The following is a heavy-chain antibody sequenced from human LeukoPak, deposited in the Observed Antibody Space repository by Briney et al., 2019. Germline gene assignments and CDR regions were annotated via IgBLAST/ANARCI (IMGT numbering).Heavy chain of an antibody. J-gene: IGHJ3*02. Sequence: GGSLRLSCAASGFTFSSYAMSWVRQAPGKGLEWVSAISGSGGSTSYAQKFQGRVTMTRDTSTSTVYMELSSLRSEDTAVYYCARDRTLRWLTGLGAFDIWGQGTMVTVSS. D-gene: IGHD4-17*01. V-gene: IGHV3-23*01. CDR3: ARDRTLRWLTGLGAFDI. CDR1: GFTFSSYA. CDR2: ISGSGGST.